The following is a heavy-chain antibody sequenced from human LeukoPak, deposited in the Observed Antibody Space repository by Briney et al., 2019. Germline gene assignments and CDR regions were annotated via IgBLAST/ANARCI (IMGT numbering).Heavy chain of an antibody. V-gene: IGHV3-33*06. D-gene: IGHD6-6*01. CDR2: IWYDGSNK. CDR1: GFTFSSYG. CDR3: AKDAQQLAPEGAHLAWYFDL. Sequence: QPGGSLRLSCAASGFTFSSYGMHWVRQAPGKGLEWVAVIWYDGSNKYYADSVKGRFTISRDNSKNTLYLQMNSLRAEDTAVYYCAKDAQQLAPEGAHLAWYFDLWGRGTLVTVSS. J-gene: IGHJ2*01.